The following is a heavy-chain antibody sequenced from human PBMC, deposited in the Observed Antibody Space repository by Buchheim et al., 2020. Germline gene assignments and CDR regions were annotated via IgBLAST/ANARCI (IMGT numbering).Heavy chain of an antibody. Sequence: QVQLVQSGAEVKKPGASVKVSCKASGYTFTSYDINWVRQATGQGLEWMGWMNPNSGNTGYAQKFQGRVTMTRNTSISTAYMELSSLRSEDTAVYYCARGPGYTIFGVVITDYYYYYGMDVWGQGTT. J-gene: IGHJ6*02. V-gene: IGHV1-8*01. CDR2: MNPNSGNT. D-gene: IGHD3-3*01. CDR3: ARGPGYTIFGVVITDYYYYYGMDV. CDR1: GYTFTSYD.